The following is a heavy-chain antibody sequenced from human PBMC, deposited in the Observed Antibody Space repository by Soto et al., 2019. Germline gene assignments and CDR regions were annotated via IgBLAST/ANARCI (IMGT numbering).Heavy chain of an antibody. Sequence: ASVKVSCKASGYTFTSFAMHWVRQAPGQRLEWLGWINTGNGRRKYSQNFQGRVSLTRDTSASTAYMELSSLSSEDTAVYYCARNPQSTIDFDYWGQGTLVPVSS. V-gene: IGHV1-3*04. CDR2: INTGNGRR. CDR3: ARNPQSTIDFDY. D-gene: IGHD2-15*01. CDR1: GYTFTSFA. J-gene: IGHJ4*02.